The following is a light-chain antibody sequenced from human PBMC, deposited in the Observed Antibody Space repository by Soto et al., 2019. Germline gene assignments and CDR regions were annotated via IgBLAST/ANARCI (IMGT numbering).Light chain of an antibody. J-gene: IGKJ4*02. CDR1: QSVSSY. V-gene: IGKV3-11*01. Sequence: EIVLTQSPATLSLSPGERAILSCRASQSVSSYLAWYQKKPGQAPRLLIYDASNRATGIPARFSGSGSGTDFTLTISSLEPEDFAVYYCQQRSNWLLTFGGGTKVEIK. CDR3: QQRSNWLLT. CDR2: DAS.